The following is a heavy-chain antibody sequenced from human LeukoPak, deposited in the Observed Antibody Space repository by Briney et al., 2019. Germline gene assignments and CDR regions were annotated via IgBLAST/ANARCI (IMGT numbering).Heavy chain of an antibody. D-gene: IGHD6-13*01. V-gene: IGHV3-33*01. CDR1: GFTFSSCG. CDR2: IWYDGNNK. J-gene: IGHJ4*02. CDR3: VRDNPRQQGFAY. Sequence: GGSLRLSCAASGFTFSSCGLHWVRQAPGKGLEWVALIWYDGNNKYYADSVKGRFTISRDNSKNTLYLQLNSLRAEDTAVYYCVRDNPRQQGFAYWGQGTLVTVSS.